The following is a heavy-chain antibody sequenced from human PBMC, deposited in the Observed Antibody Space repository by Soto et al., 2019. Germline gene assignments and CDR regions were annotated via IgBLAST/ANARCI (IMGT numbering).Heavy chain of an antibody. CDR2: IRQDGGEK. J-gene: IGHJ4*02. D-gene: IGHD4-17*01. CDR1: VCTFSNYY. Sequence: PVGSLRLSCRSSVCTFSNYYIICVRQAPGKGLEWVANIRQDGGEKYYVDSVKGRFTISRDNTQNSMYLQMNSLRAEDTAVYYCARATDYGPHLEYWEQGILVIVS. V-gene: IGHV3-7*03. CDR3: ARATDYGPHLEY.